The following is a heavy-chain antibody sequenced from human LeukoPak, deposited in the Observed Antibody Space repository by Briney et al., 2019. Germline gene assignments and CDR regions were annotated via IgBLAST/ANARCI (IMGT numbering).Heavy chain of an antibody. Sequence: GASVKVSCKXSGGAFSSYAISWVRQAPGQGLEWVGRIIPIFGTANYSQKFQGRVTITTDESTNTAYMELSSLRSEDTAVYYCASLSDFKLAFDIWGQGTMVTVSS. CDR3: ASLSDFKLAFDI. D-gene: IGHD3-3*01. V-gene: IGHV1-69*05. CDR1: GGAFSSYA. CDR2: IIPIFGTA. J-gene: IGHJ3*02.